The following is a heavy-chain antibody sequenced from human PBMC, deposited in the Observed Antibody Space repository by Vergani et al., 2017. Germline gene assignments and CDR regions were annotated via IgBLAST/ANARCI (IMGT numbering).Heavy chain of an antibody. J-gene: IGHJ5*02. V-gene: IGHV4-61*05. Sequence: QLQLQESGPGLVKPSETLSLTCTVSGGSISSSSYYWGWIRQPPGKGLEWIGYIYYSGSTNYNPALKSRVTISVDTSKNQFSLKLSSVTAADTAVYYCARDGRNWFDPWGQGTLVTVSS. D-gene: IGHD1-26*01. CDR2: IYYSGST. CDR1: GGSISSSSYY. CDR3: ARDGRNWFDP.